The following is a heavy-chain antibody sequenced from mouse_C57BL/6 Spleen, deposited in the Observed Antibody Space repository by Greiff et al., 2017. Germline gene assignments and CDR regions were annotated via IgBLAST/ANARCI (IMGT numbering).Heavy chain of an antibody. D-gene: IGHD3-2*01. J-gene: IGHJ2*01. CDR3: ARMETAPYFDY. V-gene: IGHV1-85*01. CDR2: IYPRDGST. Sequence: QVHVKQSGPELVKPGASVKLSCKASGYTFTSYDINWVKQRPGQGLEWIGWIYPRDGSTKYNEKFKGKATLTVDTSSSTAYMELHSLTSEDSAVYFCARMETAPYFDYWGQGTTLTVSS. CDR1: GYTFTSYD.